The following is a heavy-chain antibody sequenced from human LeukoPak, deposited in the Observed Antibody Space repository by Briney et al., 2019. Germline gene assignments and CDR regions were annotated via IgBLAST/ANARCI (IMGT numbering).Heavy chain of an antibody. Sequence: GGSLRLSCAASGFTFSSYWMSWVRQAPGKGLEWVANIKQGGSEKYYVDSVKGRFTISRDNAKNSLYLQMNSLRAEDTAVYYCASSMGYKPFDYWGQGTLVTVSS. CDR3: ASSMGYKPFDY. D-gene: IGHD5-24*01. CDR1: GFTFSSYW. CDR2: IKQGGSEK. V-gene: IGHV3-7*01. J-gene: IGHJ4*02.